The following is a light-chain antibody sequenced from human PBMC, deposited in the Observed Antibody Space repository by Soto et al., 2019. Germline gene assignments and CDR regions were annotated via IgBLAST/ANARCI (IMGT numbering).Light chain of an antibody. Sequence: EIMMTQSPATLSVSPGERTTLSCRASQSASSNLGRYQQKPGKAHWLLIHAASTRSTGIPARFRGRGSGTEFTFTISSLRSEDFAVYYCQQYNKWPLTFGGGTKVEIK. CDR3: QQYNKWPLT. CDR2: AAS. CDR1: QSASSN. V-gene: IGKV3-15*01. J-gene: IGKJ4*01.